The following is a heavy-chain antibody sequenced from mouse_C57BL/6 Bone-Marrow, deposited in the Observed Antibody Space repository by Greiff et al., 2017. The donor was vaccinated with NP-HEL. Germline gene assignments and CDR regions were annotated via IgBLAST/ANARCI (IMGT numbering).Heavy chain of an antibody. J-gene: IGHJ4*01. CDR2: IYPRSGHT. V-gene: IGHV1-81*01. CDR3: ARDYYDYDEVYAMDY. Sequence: VQLQQSGAELARPGASVKLSCKASGYTFTSYGISWVKQRTGQGLEWIGEIYPRSGHTYYNEKFKGKATLTADKSSSTAYMELRSLTSEDSAVYFCARDYYDYDEVYAMDYWGQGTSVTVSS. CDR1: GYTFTSYG. D-gene: IGHD2-4*01.